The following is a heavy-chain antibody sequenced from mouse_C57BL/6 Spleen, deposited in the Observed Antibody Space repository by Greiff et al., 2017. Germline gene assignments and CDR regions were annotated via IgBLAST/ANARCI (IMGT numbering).Heavy chain of an antibody. CDR1: GYTFTDYE. Sequence: QVQLQQSGAELVRPGASVTLSCKASGYTFTDYEMHWVKQTPVHGLAWIGAIDPETGGTAYNQKFKGKAILTADKSSSTAYMELRSLTSEDSAVYYWTRGRWFAYWGQGTLVTVSA. J-gene: IGHJ3*01. V-gene: IGHV1-15*01. CDR2: IDPETGGT. CDR3: TRGRWFAY.